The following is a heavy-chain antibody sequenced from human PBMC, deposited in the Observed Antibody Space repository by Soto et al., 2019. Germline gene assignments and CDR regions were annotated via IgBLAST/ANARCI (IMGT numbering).Heavy chain of an antibody. Sequence: PSETLSLTCTVSGGSISSYYWSWIRQPPGKGLEWIGYIYYSGSTNYNPSLKSRVTISVDTSKNQFSLKLSSVTAADTAVYYCARSGSYDFWSGYHYYYYYMDVWGKGTTVTVSS. CDR1: GGSISSYY. D-gene: IGHD3-3*01. CDR3: ARSGSYDFWSGYHYYYYYMDV. J-gene: IGHJ6*03. CDR2: IYYSGST. V-gene: IGHV4-59*08.